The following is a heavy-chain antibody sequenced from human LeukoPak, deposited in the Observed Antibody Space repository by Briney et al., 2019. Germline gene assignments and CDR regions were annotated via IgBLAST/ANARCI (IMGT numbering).Heavy chain of an antibody. V-gene: IGHV4-59*08. J-gene: IGHJ4*02. Sequence: SETLSLTCTVSGGSISSYYWSWIRQPPGKGPEWIGYIYYSGSTNYNPSLKSRVTISVDTSKNQFSLKLSSVTAADTAVYYCAKLDSSSWEVYFDYWGQGTLVTVSS. CDR3: AKLDSSSWEVYFDY. D-gene: IGHD6-13*01. CDR1: GGSISSYY. CDR2: IYYSGST.